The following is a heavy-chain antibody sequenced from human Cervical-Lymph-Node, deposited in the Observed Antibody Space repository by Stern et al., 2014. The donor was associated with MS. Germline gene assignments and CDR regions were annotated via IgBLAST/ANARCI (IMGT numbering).Heavy chain of an antibody. V-gene: IGHV4-61*02. Sequence: QVQLQESGPGLVKPSQTLSLTCTVSGGSISSGSHYWSWIRQPAGKGLEWIGRTYTSGSTNYNPSLKSRVTISVDTSKTQFSLKVSSVTAADTAVYYCARGYSSGWDYFDYWGQGTLVTVSS. D-gene: IGHD6-19*01. CDR2: TYTSGST. J-gene: IGHJ4*02. CDR3: ARGYSSGWDYFDY. CDR1: GGSISSGSHY.